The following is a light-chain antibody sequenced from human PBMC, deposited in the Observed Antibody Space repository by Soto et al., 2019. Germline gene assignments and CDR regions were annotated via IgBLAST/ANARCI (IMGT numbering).Light chain of an antibody. CDR1: QFISNS. CDR3: QQSSNWPRT. Sequence: ETVMTQSPATLSVSPGERVTLSCRASQFISNSLAWYQQRPGQPPRLLIYGASTRAAGISARFSGSGSGTEFTLTISSLQSEDFAVYYCQQSSNWPRTFGQGTKVDI. J-gene: IGKJ1*01. CDR2: GAS. V-gene: IGKV3-15*01.